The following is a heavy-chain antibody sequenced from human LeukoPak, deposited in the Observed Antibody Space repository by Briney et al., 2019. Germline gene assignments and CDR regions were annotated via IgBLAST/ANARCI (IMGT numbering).Heavy chain of an antibody. CDR2: IIPAFRTT. CDR1: GGAFSTFS. Sequence: SVKVSCKASGGAFSTFSFTWVRQAPGQGLEWLGGIIPAFRTTHYAQKLQGRVTISTDESSRTVYITLTSLIYEDTAIYYCARGSGEDWFDSWGQGTLVTVSS. V-gene: IGHV1-69*05. J-gene: IGHJ5*01. CDR3: ARGSGEDWFDS.